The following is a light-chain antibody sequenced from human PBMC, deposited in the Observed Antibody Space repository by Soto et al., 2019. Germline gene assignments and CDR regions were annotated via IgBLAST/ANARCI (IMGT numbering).Light chain of an antibody. CDR3: QQYFGIPLT. V-gene: IGKV4-1*01. CDR2: WAS. J-gene: IGKJ4*01. Sequence: DIVMTQSPDSLAGSLGERATINCKSSRSLLHGSNNENFLAWYQQRPGQPPKLRFYWASTRQSGVPERFSGSGSETDFTLTISSLRAEDVAVYYCQQYFGIPLTFGGGTKVEIK. CDR1: RSLLHGSNNENF.